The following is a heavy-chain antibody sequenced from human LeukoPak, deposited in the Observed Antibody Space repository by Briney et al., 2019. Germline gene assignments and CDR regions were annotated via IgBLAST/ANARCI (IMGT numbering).Heavy chain of an antibody. J-gene: IGHJ4*02. V-gene: IGHV4-59*08. D-gene: IGHD3-10*01. Sequence: SETLSLTCTVSGGSLSSYYWSWIRQPPGKELEWIGNIWYSGGTNYNPSVKSRITISVDTSKNQFSLELSSVTAADTALYYCARRVVRSCYFDYWGQGTLVTVSS. CDR3: ARRVVRSCYFDY. CDR1: GGSLSSYY. CDR2: IWYSGGT.